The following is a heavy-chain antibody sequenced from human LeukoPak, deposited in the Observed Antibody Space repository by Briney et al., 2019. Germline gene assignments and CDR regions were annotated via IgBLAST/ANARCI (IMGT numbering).Heavy chain of an antibody. J-gene: IGHJ4*02. V-gene: IGHV5-51*01. CDR1: GYSFPSYW. Sequence: GESLKISCKGYGYSFPSYWIGWVRQIPGKGLEWMGIIYPGDSDTRYSPSFQGQVTISADKSISTAYLQWNSLKASDTAMYYCASYSSSAYYFDYWGQGTLVTVSS. CDR2: IYPGDSDT. D-gene: IGHD6-6*01. CDR3: ASYSSSAYYFDY.